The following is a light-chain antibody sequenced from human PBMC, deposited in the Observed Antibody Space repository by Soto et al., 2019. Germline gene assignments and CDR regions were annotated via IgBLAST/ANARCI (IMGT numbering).Light chain of an antibody. J-gene: IGKJ1*01. CDR1: QSLIHSDGSTY. CDR2: EVS. V-gene: IGKV2-30*02. Sequence: DVVMTQPPLSLPVTLGQPASISCRSSQSLIHSDGSTYLSWFQQRPGQSPRRLIYEVSDRDSGVPDRFSGSGSGTDFTLKISRVEAEDVGVYYCMQGTHWPWTFGQGTEVEIK. CDR3: MQGTHWPWT.